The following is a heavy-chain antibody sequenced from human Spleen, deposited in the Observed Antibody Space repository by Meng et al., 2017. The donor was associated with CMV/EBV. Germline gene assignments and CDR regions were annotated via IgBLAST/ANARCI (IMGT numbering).Heavy chain of an antibody. Sequence: ASVKVSCKASGYTFTNYGITWVRQAPGQGLEWMGWTSPYNGNTNYAQKFHGRATMTTDKTTTTAHLDLTNSTSDDTAVYFCAKDRDDSRLVGVVSHGQWGQGTLVTVSS. CDR2: TSPYNGNT. D-gene: IGHD1-26*01. CDR1: GYTFTNYG. V-gene: IGHV1-18*01. CDR3: AKDRDDSRLVGVVSHGQ. J-gene: IGHJ4*02.